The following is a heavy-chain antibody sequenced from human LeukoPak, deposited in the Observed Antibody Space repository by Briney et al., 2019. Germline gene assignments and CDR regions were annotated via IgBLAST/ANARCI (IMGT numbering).Heavy chain of an antibody. Sequence: SGVSLRLFYAAYGFNFNIYAMSCPPHAPGKRLECVSALSRSGGSRYCGESVKGRLTISRDNSKERLYLQVNSVGAEDTGVYYCAKDPQTSVFWSGYPSANNWFDRWGQGSLVTVSS. CDR1: GFNFNIYA. J-gene: IGHJ5*02. CDR3: AKDPQTSVFWSGYPSANNWFDR. CDR2: LSRSGGSR. D-gene: IGHD3-3*01. V-gene: IGHV3-23*01.